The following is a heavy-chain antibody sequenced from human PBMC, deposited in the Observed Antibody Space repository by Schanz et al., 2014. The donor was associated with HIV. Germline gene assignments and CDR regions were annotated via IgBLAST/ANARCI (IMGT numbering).Heavy chain of an antibody. J-gene: IGHJ6*02. Sequence: QVQLVESGGGVVQPGKSLRLSCVASGFTFSSYGMHWVRQAPGKGLEWVAVIWYDGTNKYYADSVKGRFTISRDNSRKTLYLQMNSLRVEDTAVYYCANTEFPYSSSSDYYYGMDVWGQGTTVTVSS. CDR2: IWYDGTNK. CDR1: GFTFSSYG. D-gene: IGHD6-6*01. CDR3: ANTEFPYSSSSDYYYGMDV. V-gene: IGHV3-33*06.